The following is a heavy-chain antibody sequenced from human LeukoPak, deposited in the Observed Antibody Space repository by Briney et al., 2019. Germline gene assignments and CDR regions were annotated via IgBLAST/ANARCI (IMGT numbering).Heavy chain of an antibody. V-gene: IGHV3-30-3*01. CDR2: ISYDGSNK. D-gene: IGHD3-3*01. CDR3: ARMTYDFWSGKEDYYYYMDV. J-gene: IGHJ6*03. CDR1: GFTFSSYA. Sequence: GGSLRLSCAASGFTFSSYAMHWVRQAPGKGLEWVAVISYDGSNKYYADSVKGRFTISRDNSKNTLYLQMNSLRAEDTAVYYCARMTYDFWSGKEDYYYYMDVWGKGTTVTVSS.